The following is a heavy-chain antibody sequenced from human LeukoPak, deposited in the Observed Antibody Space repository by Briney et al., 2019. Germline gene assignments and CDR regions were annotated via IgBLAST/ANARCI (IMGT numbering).Heavy chain of an antibody. J-gene: IGHJ4*02. D-gene: IGHD1-26*01. CDR3: ARDGPSGSYYYPFDY. V-gene: IGHV1-2*02. Sequence: GASVKVSCKASGYMFTGYYMHWVRQAPGQGLEWLGWIYPNSGDTNYAQKFQGRVTMTRDTSISTAYMGLSRLSSDDTAVYYCARDGPSGSYYYPFDYWGQGTLVTVSS. CDR2: IYPNSGDT. CDR1: GYMFTGYY.